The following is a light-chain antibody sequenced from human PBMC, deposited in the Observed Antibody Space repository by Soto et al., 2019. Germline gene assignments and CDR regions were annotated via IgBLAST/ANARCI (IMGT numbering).Light chain of an antibody. J-gene: IGLJ2*01. V-gene: IGLV2-14*01. CDR2: DVS. Sequence: QSALTQPASVSGSPGQSITISCTVTSSDVGGYNYVSWYQQHPGKAPKLMICDVSNRPSGVSNRFSGSKSGNTASLTISGLQAEDEADYYCSSYTSSVTVVFGGGTKLTVL. CDR3: SSYTSSVTVV. CDR1: SSDVGGYNY.